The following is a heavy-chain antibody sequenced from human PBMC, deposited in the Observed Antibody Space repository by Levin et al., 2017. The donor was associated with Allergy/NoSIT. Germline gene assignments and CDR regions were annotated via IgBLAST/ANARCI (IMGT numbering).Heavy chain of an antibody. J-gene: IGHJ4*02. CDR1: GFTFSDHY. D-gene: IGHD1-26*01. V-gene: IGHV3-72*01. CDR3: ARVSRSYYFDY. CDR2: SRNKANSYTT. Sequence: GGSLRLSCAASGFTFSDHYMDWVRQAPGKGLEWVARSRNKANSYTTEYAASVKGRFTISRDDSKNSLYLQMNSLKTEDAAVYYCARVSRSYYFDYWGQGTLVTVSS.